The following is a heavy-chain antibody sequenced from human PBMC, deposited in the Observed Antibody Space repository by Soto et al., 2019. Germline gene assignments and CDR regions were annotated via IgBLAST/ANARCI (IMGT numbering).Heavy chain of an antibody. CDR2: IYPGDSDT. J-gene: IGHJ6*03. Sequence: RGESLKISCKGSGYSFTSYWIGWVRQMPGKGLEWMGIIYPGDSDTRYSPSFQGQVTISADKSISTAYLQWSSLKASDTAMYYCARHGIVVVPAAANSHYYYYYMDVWGKGTTVTVSS. V-gene: IGHV5-51*01. CDR1: GYSFTSYW. D-gene: IGHD2-2*01. CDR3: ARHGIVVVPAAANSHYYYYYMDV.